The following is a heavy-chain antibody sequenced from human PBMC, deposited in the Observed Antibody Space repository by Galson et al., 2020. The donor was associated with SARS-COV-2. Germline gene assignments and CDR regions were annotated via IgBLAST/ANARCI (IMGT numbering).Heavy chain of an antibody. CDR2: VTPMFGTP. V-gene: IGHV1-69*13. Sequence: SVKVSCKASGGTFSSDAIHWVRQAPGQGLEWMGGVTPMFGTPTYAQMFQGRVTIGADESTSTAYMELSSLRYEDTAVYYCAREPLGGSYSFDHGGQGTLVGVSS. CDR3: AREPLGGSYSFDH. J-gene: IGHJ4*02. D-gene: IGHD1-26*01. CDR1: GGTFSSDA.